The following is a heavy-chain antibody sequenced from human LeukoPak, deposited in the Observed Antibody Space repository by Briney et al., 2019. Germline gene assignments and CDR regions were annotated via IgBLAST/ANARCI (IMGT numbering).Heavy chain of an antibody. V-gene: IGHV4-59*01. CDR2: IYYSGST. Sequence: SETLSLTCTVSGGSISSYYWSWIRQPAGMGLEWIGYIYYSGSTNYNPSLKSRVTISVDTSKNQFSLKLSSVTAADTAVYYCARGSVRGEFDPWGQGTLVTVSS. CDR3: ARGSVRGEFDP. D-gene: IGHD3-10*01. CDR1: GGSISSYY. J-gene: IGHJ5*02.